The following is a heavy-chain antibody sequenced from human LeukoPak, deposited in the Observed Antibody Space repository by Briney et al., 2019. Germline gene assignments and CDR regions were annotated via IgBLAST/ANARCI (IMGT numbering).Heavy chain of an antibody. CDR1: GFTLSTYG. D-gene: IGHD6-13*01. CDR2: ISYDGSNK. J-gene: IGHJ4*02. CDR3: ARIGAGSSRDY. Sequence: PGGSLRLSCAASGFTLSTYGMHWGRQAPGKGLEWVAVISYDGSNKYYADSVKGRFTISRDNSKNTLYLQMNSLRAEDTAVYYCARIGAGSSRDYWGQGTLVTVSS. V-gene: IGHV3-30*03.